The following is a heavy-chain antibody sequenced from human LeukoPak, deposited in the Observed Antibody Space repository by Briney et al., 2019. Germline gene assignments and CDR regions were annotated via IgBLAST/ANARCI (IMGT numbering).Heavy chain of an antibody. CDR3: ARTYSSGSDWFDP. J-gene: IGHJ5*02. CDR2: ISTNTGNP. CDR1: GYTFTSNS. D-gene: IGHD6-19*01. Sequence: ASVKVSCRASGYTFTSNSINWVRQAPGQGLEWMGWISTNTGNPTYAQGFTGRFVFSMDTSVSTAYLEISSLKAEDTAVYYCARTYSSGSDWFDPWGQGTLVTVSS. V-gene: IGHV7-4-1*02.